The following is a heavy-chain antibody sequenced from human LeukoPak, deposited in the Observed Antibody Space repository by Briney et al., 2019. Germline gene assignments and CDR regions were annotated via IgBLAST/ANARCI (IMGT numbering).Heavy chain of an antibody. CDR1: DGSISSSSYY. CDR2: IYYSGST. V-gene: IGHV4-39*01. J-gene: IGHJ3*02. CDR3: ARPVTTTPDDAFDI. Sequence: SETLSLTCTDSDGSISSSSYYWGWIRQPPGKGLEWIGSIYYSGSTYYNPSLKSRVTISVDTSKNQFSLKLSSVTAADTAVYYCARPVTTTPDDAFDIWGQGTMVTVSS. D-gene: IGHD4-17*01.